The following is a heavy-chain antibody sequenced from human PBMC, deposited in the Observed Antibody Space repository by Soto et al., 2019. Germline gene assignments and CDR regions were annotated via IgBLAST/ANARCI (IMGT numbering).Heavy chain of an antibody. CDR1: GFIFSGYP. CDR2: INGGGGAT. V-gene: IGHV3-23*01. D-gene: IGHD5-12*01. Sequence: GGSLRLSCTASGFIFSGYPMNWVRQAPGKGLEWVSGINGGGGATSYADSVKGRFTISRDNSKNTLHLQMHRLTAEDTAIYFFARKSLDSGNDFYFDYWGQGTLVTVSS. CDR3: ARKSLDSGNDFYFDY. J-gene: IGHJ4*02.